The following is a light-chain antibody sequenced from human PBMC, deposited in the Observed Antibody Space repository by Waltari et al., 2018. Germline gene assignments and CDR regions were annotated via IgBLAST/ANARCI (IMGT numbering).Light chain of an antibody. CDR3: AAWDDSLNGWV. CDR2: DND. Sequence: QSVLTQPPSASGTPGQRVTISCSGSSSNIGSKTVTWYQQLPGTAPKLLIYDNDQRPSGVPDRFSGSKSGTSASLAISGLQSEDEADYYCAAWDDSLNGWVFGGGTKLTVL. V-gene: IGLV1-44*01. CDR1: SSNIGSKT. J-gene: IGLJ3*02.